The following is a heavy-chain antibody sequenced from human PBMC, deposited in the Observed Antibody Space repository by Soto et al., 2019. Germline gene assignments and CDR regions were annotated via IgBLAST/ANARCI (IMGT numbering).Heavy chain of an antibody. Sequence: SVKFFGRTSGDTFTGYDINWVRQAPGQGLEWMGWITPNTGGTNYAQRFQGRVTVTRDTPINTASMELSRLRCDATAVYYCARLRSGYRMDGRG. CDR3: ARLRSGYRMDG. V-gene: IGHV1-2*02. J-gene: IGHJ6*03. CDR1: GDTFTGYD. CDR2: ITPNTGGT. D-gene: IGHD6-13*01.